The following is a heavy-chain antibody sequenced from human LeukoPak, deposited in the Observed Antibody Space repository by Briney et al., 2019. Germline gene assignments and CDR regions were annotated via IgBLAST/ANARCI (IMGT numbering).Heavy chain of an antibody. CDR1: GFIFSNAW. D-gene: IGHD4-17*01. J-gene: IGHJ5*02. CDR2: IKSKTDGETT. CDR3: TTDHDYGDYAPQVA. V-gene: IGHV3-15*01. Sequence: PGGSLRLSCVVSGFIFSNAWLTWVRQAPGKGLEWVGRIKSKTDGETTDYAASVKGRFTISRDDSKNTLYLQMNSLKTEDTAVYYCTTDHDYGDYAPQVAWGQGTLVNVSS.